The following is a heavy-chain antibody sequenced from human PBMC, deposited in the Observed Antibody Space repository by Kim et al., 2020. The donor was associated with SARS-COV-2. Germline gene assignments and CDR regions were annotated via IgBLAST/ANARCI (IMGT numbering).Heavy chain of an antibody. CDR1: GGSFSGYY. D-gene: IGHD3-10*01. Sequence: SETLSLTCAVYGGSFSGYYWSWIRQPPGKGLEWIGEINHSGSTNYNPSLKSRVTISVDTSKNQFSLKLSSVTAADTAVYYCARGLRLYYYGSGSYPDAFDIWGQGTMVTVSS. CDR2: INHSGST. V-gene: IGHV4-34*01. CDR3: ARGLRLYYYGSGSYPDAFDI. J-gene: IGHJ3*02.